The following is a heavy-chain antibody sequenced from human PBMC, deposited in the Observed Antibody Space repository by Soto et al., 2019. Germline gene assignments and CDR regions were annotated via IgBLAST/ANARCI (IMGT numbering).Heavy chain of an antibody. J-gene: IGHJ3*02. CDR3: AKNWGIAASRAAFDI. CDR1: GFTFSSYG. D-gene: IGHD6-13*01. V-gene: IGHV3-30*18. CDR2: ISYDGSNK. Sequence: SLILSCAASGFTFSSYGMHWVRQAPGKGLEWVAVISYDGSNKYYADSVKGRFTISRDYSKKTLYLQMNSLRAEDTAVYYCAKNWGIAASRAAFDIWGQGTLVTVSS.